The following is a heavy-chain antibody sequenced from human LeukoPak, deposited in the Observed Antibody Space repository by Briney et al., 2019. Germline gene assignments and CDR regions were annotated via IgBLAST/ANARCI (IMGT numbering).Heavy chain of an antibody. Sequence: SETLSLTCTVSGGSISNYYWSWIRQPPGKGLEWIGYIYYSGSTNYNPSLKSRVTISVDTPKNQFSLKLSSVTAADTAVYYCARFHYYSSGSTYFDYWGQGTLVTVSS. CDR3: ARFHYYSSGSTYFDY. D-gene: IGHD3-10*01. CDR2: IYYSGST. CDR1: GGSISNYY. J-gene: IGHJ4*02. V-gene: IGHV4-59*01.